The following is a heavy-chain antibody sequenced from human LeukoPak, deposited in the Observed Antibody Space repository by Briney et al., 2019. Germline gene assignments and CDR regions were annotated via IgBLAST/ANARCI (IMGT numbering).Heavy chain of an antibody. CDR1: GGSISSGSYY. D-gene: IGHD6-19*01. Sequence: SETLSLTCTVSGGSISSGSYYWSWIRQPAGKGLEWIGRIYTSGSTNYNPSLKSRVTISVDTSKNQFSLKLSSVTAADTAVYYCARPGKAVAGSLAWGQGTMVTVSS. J-gene: IGHJ3*01. CDR3: ARPGKAVAGSLA. CDR2: IYTSGST. V-gene: IGHV4-61*02.